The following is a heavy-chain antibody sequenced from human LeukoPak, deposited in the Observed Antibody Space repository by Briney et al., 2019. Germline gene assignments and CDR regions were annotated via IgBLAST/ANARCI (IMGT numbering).Heavy chain of an antibody. CDR1: GGSISSSSYY. D-gene: IGHD3-3*01. V-gene: IGHV4-39*07. CDR2: IYHSGST. CDR3: ARVLTPVWSGYSRGWFDP. Sequence: SETLSLTCTVSGGSISSSSYYWGWIRQPPGKGLEWIGSIYHSGSTYYNPSLKSRVTISVDTSKNQFSLKLSSVTAADTAVYYCARVLTPVWSGYSRGWFDPWGQGTLVTVSS. J-gene: IGHJ5*02.